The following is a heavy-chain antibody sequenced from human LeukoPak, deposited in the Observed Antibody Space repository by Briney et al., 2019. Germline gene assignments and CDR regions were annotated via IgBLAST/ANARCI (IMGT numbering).Heavy chain of an antibody. CDR3: ARGDCSGGSCYWSGYYYYYGMDV. CDR1: GFTFSSYS. V-gene: IGHV3-21*01. CDR2: ISSSSSYI. J-gene: IGHJ6*02. Sequence: GGSLRLSCAASGFTFSSYSMNWVRQAPGKGLEWVSSISSSSSYIYYADSVKGRFTISRDNAKNSLYLQMNSLRAEDTAVYYCARGDCSGGSCYWSGYYYYYGMDVWGQGTTVTVSS. D-gene: IGHD2-15*01.